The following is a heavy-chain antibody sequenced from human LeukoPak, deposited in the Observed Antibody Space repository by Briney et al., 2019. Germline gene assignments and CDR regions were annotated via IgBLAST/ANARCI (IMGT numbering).Heavy chain of an antibody. CDR1: GFTFDDYA. Sequence: GGSLRLSCAASGFTFDDYAMHWVRQAPGNGLEWVSGISWNSGSIGYADSVKGRFTISRDNAKNSLYLQMNSLRAEDTALYYCAKAPSGGGYYDSSGYYEELDYGMDVWGQGTTVTVSS. CDR2: ISWNSGSI. V-gene: IGHV3-9*01. D-gene: IGHD3-22*01. CDR3: AKAPSGGGYYDSSGYYEELDYGMDV. J-gene: IGHJ6*02.